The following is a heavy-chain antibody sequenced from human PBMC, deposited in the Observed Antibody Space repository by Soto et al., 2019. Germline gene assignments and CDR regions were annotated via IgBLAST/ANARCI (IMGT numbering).Heavy chain of an antibody. D-gene: IGHD3-10*01. V-gene: IGHV3-30*18. Sequence: HPGGSLRLSCAASGFTFSSYGMHWVRQAPGKGLEWVAVISYDGSNKYYADSVKGRFTISRDNSKNTLYLQMNSLRAEDTAVYYCAKDYGSGSWYYYGMDVWGQGTTVTVSS. CDR3: AKDYGSGSWYYYGMDV. J-gene: IGHJ6*02. CDR1: GFTFSSYG. CDR2: ISYDGSNK.